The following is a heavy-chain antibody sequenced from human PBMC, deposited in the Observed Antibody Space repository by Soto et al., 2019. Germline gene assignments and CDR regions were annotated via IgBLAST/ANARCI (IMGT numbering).Heavy chain of an antibody. CDR3: ARYGSGSYYVY. CDR2: ISPYTGNT. D-gene: IGHD3-10*01. Sequence: GASVKVSCKASGYTFTSYGISWVRQAPGQGLEWMGWISPYTGNTYYTKRLKGRVTMTTDTSTSTAYMELRSLRSVDTAVYYCARYGSGSYYVYWGQGTLVTVSS. V-gene: IGHV1-18*01. J-gene: IGHJ4*02. CDR1: GYTFTSYG.